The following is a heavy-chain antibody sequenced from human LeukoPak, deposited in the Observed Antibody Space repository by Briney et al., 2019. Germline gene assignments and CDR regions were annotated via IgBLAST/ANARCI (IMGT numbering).Heavy chain of an antibody. CDR1: GFSLSTVSVG. Sequence: ESGPTLVNPTQTLTLTCTFSGFSLSTVSVGVGWIRQPPGKALEWLALIYWDDDARYSPSLKSRLTITKDTSKNQVVLTMTNMDPVDTATYYCAHRRPEACSGGSCSREIFDYWGQGTLVTVSS. CDR3: AHRRPEACSGGSCSREIFDY. D-gene: IGHD2-15*01. CDR2: IYWDDDA. V-gene: IGHV2-5*02. J-gene: IGHJ4*02.